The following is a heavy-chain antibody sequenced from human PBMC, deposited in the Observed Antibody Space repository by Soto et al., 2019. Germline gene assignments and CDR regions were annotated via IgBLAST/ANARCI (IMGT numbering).Heavy chain of an antibody. Sequence: ESGGGLVKPGGSLRLSCAASGFTFSSYSMNWVRQAPGKGLEWVPSISSSSSYIYYTDSVKGRFTISRDNAKNSLYLQMNSLRAEDTAVYYCARDLYSSSARYFDYWGQGTLVTVSS. CDR1: GFTFSSYS. J-gene: IGHJ4*02. V-gene: IGHV3-21*01. CDR3: ARDLYSSSARYFDY. CDR2: ISSSSSYI. D-gene: IGHD6-6*01.